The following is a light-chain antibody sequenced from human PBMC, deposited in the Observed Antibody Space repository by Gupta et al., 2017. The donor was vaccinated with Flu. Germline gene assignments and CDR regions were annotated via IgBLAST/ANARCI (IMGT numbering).Light chain of an antibody. CDR1: VVGYKS. CDR3: QVCNINSDYVL. J-gene: IGLJ2*01. V-gene: IGLV3-21*04. Sequence: GTTSSTATRRNVVGYKSVHWYQQKPGHAPMLIIYYVSNRPSGVPDRFSGSNSGNTASLTISGVEAGDEADYYCQVCNINSDYVLFGGGTKLTVL. CDR2: YVS.